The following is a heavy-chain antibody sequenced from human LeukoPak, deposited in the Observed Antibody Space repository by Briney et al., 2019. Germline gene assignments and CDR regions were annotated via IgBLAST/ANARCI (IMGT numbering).Heavy chain of an antibody. CDR3: AKGGYPARYYYMDV. J-gene: IGHJ6*03. CDR2: IDGDGSST. Sequence: GGSLRLSCVASGFTFSTCWMHWVRQAPGKGLVWISRIDGDGSSTIYADSVKGRFTISRDNAKNTLYLQMNGLRAEDTAIYYCAKGGYPARYYYMDVWGKGTTVTISS. CDR1: GFTFSTCW. D-gene: IGHD5-18*01. V-gene: IGHV3-74*01.